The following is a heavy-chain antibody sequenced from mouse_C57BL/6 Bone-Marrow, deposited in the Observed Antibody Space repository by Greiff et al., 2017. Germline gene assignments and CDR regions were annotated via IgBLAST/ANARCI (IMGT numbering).Heavy chain of an antibody. CDR3: ARGDFGSSYDWSFCV. CDR2: IDPSDSYT. Sequence: QVQLQQPGAELVMPGASVKLSCKASGYTFTSYWMHWVKQRPGQGLEWIGEIDPSDSYTNYNQKFKGKSTLTVDKSSSTAYMQLSSLTSEASAVYYGARGDFGSSYDWSFCVGGTGATV. V-gene: IGHV1-69*01. D-gene: IGHD1-1*01. J-gene: IGHJ1*03. CDR1: GYTFTSYW.